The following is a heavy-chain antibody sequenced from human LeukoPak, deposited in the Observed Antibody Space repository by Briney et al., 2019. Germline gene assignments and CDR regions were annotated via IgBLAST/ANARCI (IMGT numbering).Heavy chain of an antibody. J-gene: IGHJ4*02. V-gene: IGHV3-11*01. CDR2: ISSSGSTI. CDR1: GFTFSDYY. CDR3: ARVNSSGWYMALDY. D-gene: IGHD6-19*01. Sequence: GGSLRLSCAASGFTFSDYYMSWIRQAPGKGLGWGSYISSSGSTIYYADSVKGRFTISRDNAKNSLYLQMNSLRAEDTAVYYCARVNSSGWYMALDYWGQGTLVTVSS.